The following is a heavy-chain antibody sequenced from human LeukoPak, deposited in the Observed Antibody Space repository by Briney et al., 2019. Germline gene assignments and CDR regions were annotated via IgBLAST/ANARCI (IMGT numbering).Heavy chain of an antibody. CDR3: AREDSSWSNAEYLQH. CDR1: GYTFTRYG. V-gene: IGHV1-18*01. CDR2: SSAYNGNT. D-gene: IGHD6-13*01. Sequence: ASVKVSHKASGYTFTRYGITWVLQPPGHGLGWMGGSSAYNGNTKYAQKLQGRVTMTTDTSTSTAYMELRSLRSDDTAVYYCAREDSSWSNAEYLQHWGQGTLVTVSS. J-gene: IGHJ1*01.